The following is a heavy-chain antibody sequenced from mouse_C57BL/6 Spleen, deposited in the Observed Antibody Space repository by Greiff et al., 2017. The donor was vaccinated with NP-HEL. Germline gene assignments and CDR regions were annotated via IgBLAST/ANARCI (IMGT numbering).Heavy chain of an antibody. CDR2: IDPSDSYT. CDR1: GYTFTSYW. V-gene: IGHV1-69*01. Sequence: QVQLQQPGAELVMPGASVKLSCKASGYTFTSYWMHWVKQRPGQGLEWIGEIDPSDSYTNYNQKFKGKSTLTVDKSSSTAYMQLSSLTSEDSADYYCARGSGYLDYWGQGTTLTVSS. CDR3: ARGSGYLDY. D-gene: IGHD1-3*01. J-gene: IGHJ2*01.